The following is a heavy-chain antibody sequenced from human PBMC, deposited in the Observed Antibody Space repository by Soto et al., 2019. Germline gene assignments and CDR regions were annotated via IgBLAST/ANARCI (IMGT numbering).Heavy chain of an antibody. D-gene: IGHD6-19*01. CDR2: IFYGGST. V-gene: IGHV4-59*01. CDR3: ARGVSSHGWFDY. Sequence: SETLSLTCTVSGGSISGYYWSWIRQPPGKGLEWIGYIFYGGSTNYNPSLKSRVTISVDTSTNQFSLKLSSVTAADTAVYYCARGVSSHGWFDYWGQGTLVTVSS. CDR1: GGSISGYY. J-gene: IGHJ4*02.